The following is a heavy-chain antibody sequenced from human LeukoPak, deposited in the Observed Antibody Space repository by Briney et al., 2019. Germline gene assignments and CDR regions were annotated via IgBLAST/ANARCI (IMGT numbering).Heavy chain of an antibody. CDR1: GFTFSSYG. CDR2: IWYDGSNK. J-gene: IGHJ4*02. V-gene: IGHV3-33*01. D-gene: IGHD1-14*01. Sequence: GRSLRLSCAASGFTFSSYGMHWVRQAPGKGLEWVAVIWYDGSNKYYEDSVKGRFTISRDNSKNTLYLQMNSLRAEDTAVYYCARDSGGMVDYWGQGTLVTVSS. CDR3: ARDSGGMVDY.